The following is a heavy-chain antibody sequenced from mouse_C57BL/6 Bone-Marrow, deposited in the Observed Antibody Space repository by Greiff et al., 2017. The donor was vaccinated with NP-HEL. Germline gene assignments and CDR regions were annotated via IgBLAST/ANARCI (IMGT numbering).Heavy chain of an antibody. Sequence: QVQLQQSGPELVKPGASVKLSCKASGYTFTSYDINWVKQRPGQGLEWIGWIYPRDGSTKYNEKFKGKATLTVDTSSSTAYMELHSLTSEDSAVYFCARRPLIYYDYDDGVYYYAMDYWGQGTSVTVSS. CDR1: GYTFTSYD. CDR3: ARRPLIYYDYDDGVYYYAMDY. J-gene: IGHJ4*01. CDR2: IYPRDGST. V-gene: IGHV1-85*01. D-gene: IGHD2-4*01.